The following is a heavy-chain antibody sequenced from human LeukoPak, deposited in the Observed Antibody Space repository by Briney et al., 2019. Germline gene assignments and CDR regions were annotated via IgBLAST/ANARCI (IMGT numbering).Heavy chain of an antibody. D-gene: IGHD5-18*01. CDR1: GGSISSYY. CDR3: ARRGYSYGHYDY. CDR2: IYYSGST. Sequence: PSETLSLTCTVSGGSISSYYWSWIRQPPGKGLEWIGYIYYSGSTYYNPSLKSRVTISVDTSKNQFSLKLSSVTAADTAVYYCARRGYSYGHYDYWGQGTLVTVSS. J-gene: IGHJ4*02. V-gene: IGHV4-59*06.